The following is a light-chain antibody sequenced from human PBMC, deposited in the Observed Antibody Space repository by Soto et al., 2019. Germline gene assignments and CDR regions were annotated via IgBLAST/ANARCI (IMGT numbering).Light chain of an antibody. CDR1: QSVSSSY. V-gene: IGKV3-20*01. CDR2: GES. J-gene: IGKJ1*01. Sequence: EIVLTQSPGTLSLSPGERATLSCRASQSVSSSYLAWYQQKPGQAPRLLIYGESSRATGIPDRFSGSGSGTNFTLTISRLEPEDFAVYYCQQLRTFGQGTKVDIK. CDR3: QQLRT.